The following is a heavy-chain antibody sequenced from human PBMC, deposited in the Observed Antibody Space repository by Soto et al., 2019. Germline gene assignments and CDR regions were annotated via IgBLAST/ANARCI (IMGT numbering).Heavy chain of an antibody. V-gene: IGHV3-23*01. D-gene: IGHD3-22*01. CDR3: AVGRHKTSGSNTWFDP. Sequence: GGSLRLSCADSGVNFSSYAMNWVRQAPGKGLEWVSTISDTGGGTFYAGSVKGRFTISRDNSKNTLYLQMHSLRADDSAIYFCAVGRHKTSGSNTWFDPWGRGTLVPVSS. CDR2: ISDTGGGT. CDR1: GVNFSSYA. J-gene: IGHJ5*02.